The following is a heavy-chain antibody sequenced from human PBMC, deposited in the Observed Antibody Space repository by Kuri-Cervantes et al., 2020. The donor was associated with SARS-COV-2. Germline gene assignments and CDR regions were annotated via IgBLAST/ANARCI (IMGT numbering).Heavy chain of an antibody. CDR2: IGASGATT. CDR1: GFTFSNYA. D-gene: IGHD1-26*01. Sequence: GESLKISCAASGFTFSNYAMSWVRQAPGMGLERVSAIGASGATTYYADSVKGRFTISRDNSKSTVYVQMNSLRAEDTAVYYCAREFSAMVGAPTAAFDIWGQGTMVTVSS. V-gene: IGHV3-23*01. CDR3: AREFSAMVGAPTAAFDI. J-gene: IGHJ3*02.